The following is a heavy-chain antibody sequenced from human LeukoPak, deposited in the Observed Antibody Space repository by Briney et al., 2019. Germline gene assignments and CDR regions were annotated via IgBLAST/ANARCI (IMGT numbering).Heavy chain of an antibody. Sequence: GGSLRLSCAVSGFSVTNNYMSWVRQAPGKGLEWVAVISYDGGNKYSASSLTRPFPISRDNSKNTLYLQMTSLRAEDTAVYYFARGPLAAANSGLDARGQGSTVTVS. J-gene: IGHJ6*02. D-gene: IGHD6-13*01. CDR1: GFSVTNNY. CDR3: ARGPLAAANSGLDA. CDR2: ISYDGGNK. V-gene: IGHV3-30-3*01.